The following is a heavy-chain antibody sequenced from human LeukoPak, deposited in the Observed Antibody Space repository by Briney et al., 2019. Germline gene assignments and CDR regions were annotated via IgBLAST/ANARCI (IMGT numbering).Heavy chain of an antibody. D-gene: IGHD3-10*01. J-gene: IGHJ4*02. CDR2: INPNSGGT. Sequence: ASVKVSCKASGYTFTGYYMHWVRQAPGQGLEWMGWINPNSGGTNYTQKFQGRVTMTRDTSISTAYMELSSLTSEDTAVYYCARSYGSGSSDYWGQGTLVTVSS. CDR1: GYTFTGYY. V-gene: IGHV1-2*02. CDR3: ARSYGSGSSDY.